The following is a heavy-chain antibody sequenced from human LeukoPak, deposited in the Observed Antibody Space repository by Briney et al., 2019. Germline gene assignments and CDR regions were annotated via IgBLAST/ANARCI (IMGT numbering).Heavy chain of an antibody. Sequence: PETLSLTCTVSGGSISSYYWSWIRQPPGKGLEWIGYIYYSGSTNYNPSLKSRVTISVDTSKNQFSLKLSSVTAADTAVYYCARVPGYSSSWYWFDPWGQGTLVTVSS. D-gene: IGHD6-13*01. V-gene: IGHV4-59*01. CDR2: IYYSGST. J-gene: IGHJ5*02. CDR1: GGSISSYY. CDR3: ARVPGYSSSWYWFDP.